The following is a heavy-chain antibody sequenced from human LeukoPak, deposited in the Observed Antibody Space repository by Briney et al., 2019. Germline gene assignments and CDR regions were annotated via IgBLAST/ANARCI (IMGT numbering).Heavy chain of an antibody. Sequence: GGSLRLSCAASGFTVSSNYMSWVRQAPGKGLEWVSVIYSGGNTYYAESVKGRFTLSRDNSKNTLCLQMNSLRAEDTAVYYCARLRDTAYHYYGMDVWGQGTTVTVSS. CDR2: IYSGGNT. CDR1: GFTVSSNY. CDR3: ARLRDTAYHYYGMDV. V-gene: IGHV3-66*01. J-gene: IGHJ6*02. D-gene: IGHD5-18*01.